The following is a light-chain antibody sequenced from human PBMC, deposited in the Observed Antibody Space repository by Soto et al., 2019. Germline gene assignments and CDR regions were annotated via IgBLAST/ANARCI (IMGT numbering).Light chain of an antibody. CDR3: SSYTSSSTLV. J-gene: IGLJ1*01. V-gene: IGLV2-14*01. CDR1: SSDVGGYNS. CDR2: EVS. Sequence: QSVLTQPASVSGSPGQSITISCTGTSSDVGGYNSVSWYQQHPGKAPKLMIYEVSDRPSGVSNRFSGSKSGNTASLTISGLQAEYEADYYCSSYTSSSTLVFGTGTKVTVL.